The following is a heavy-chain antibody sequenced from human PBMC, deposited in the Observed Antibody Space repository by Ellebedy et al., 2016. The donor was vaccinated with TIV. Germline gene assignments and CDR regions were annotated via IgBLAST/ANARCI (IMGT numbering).Heavy chain of an antibody. CDR2: IDWDDDK. CDR3: ARIQVEMDWGFDY. J-gene: IGHJ4*02. CDR1: GFSLSPSRMC. Sequence: SGPTLVKPTQTLTLTCTFSGFSLSPSRMCVGWIRQPPGKDLEWLARIDWDDDKYYSTSLKTRLTISKDTSKNQVVLTMTNMSPVDTATYYCARIQVEMDWGFDYWGQGTLVTVSS. D-gene: IGHD5-24*01. V-gene: IGHV2-70*11.